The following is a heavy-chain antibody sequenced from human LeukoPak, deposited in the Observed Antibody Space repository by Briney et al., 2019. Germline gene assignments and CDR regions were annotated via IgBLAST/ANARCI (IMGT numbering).Heavy chain of an antibody. CDR2: INSDGSST. D-gene: IGHD5-18*01. CDR3: AQGDTAMCFDY. V-gene: IGHV3-74*01. Sequence: QPGGSLRLSCAASGFTFGDYEMNLVRQAPGKGLVWVSRINSDGSSTSYADSVKGRFTISRDNAKNTLYLQMNSLRAEDTAVYYCAQGDTAMCFDYWGQGTLVTVSS. CDR1: GFTFGDYE. J-gene: IGHJ4*02.